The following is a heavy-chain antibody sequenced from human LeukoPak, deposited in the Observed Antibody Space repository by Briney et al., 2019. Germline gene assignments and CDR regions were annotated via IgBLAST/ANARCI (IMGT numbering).Heavy chain of an antibody. J-gene: IGHJ4*02. Sequence: GESLKISCKGSGYSFTSYWIGWVRQMPGKGLEWMGIIYPGDSDTRYSPSFQGQVTISADKSISTAYLQWSSLKAEDTAVYYCARVIDYYGSGSYYTGIDYWGQGTLVTVSS. CDR1: GYSFTSYW. CDR3: ARVIDYYGSGSYYTGIDY. V-gene: IGHV5-51*01. D-gene: IGHD3-10*01. CDR2: IYPGDSDT.